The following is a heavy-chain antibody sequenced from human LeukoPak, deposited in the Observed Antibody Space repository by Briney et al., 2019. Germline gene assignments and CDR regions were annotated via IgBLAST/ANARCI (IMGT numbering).Heavy chain of an antibody. CDR2: ISGSGGST. J-gene: IGHJ6*02. Sequence: PGGSLRLSCAASGFTFSSYAMSWVRQAPGKGLEWVSAISGSGGSTYYADSVKGRFTISRDNSKNTLYLQMNSLRAEDTAVYYCAKDDSSSWYGYYYGMDVWGQGTTVTVSS. V-gene: IGHV3-23*01. D-gene: IGHD6-13*01. CDR3: AKDDSSSWYGYYYGMDV. CDR1: GFTFSSYA.